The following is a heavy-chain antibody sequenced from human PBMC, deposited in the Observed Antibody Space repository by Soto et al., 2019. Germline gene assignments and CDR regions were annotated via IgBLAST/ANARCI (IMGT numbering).Heavy chain of an antibody. CDR1: GYTFTSYA. V-gene: IGHV1-3*01. CDR2: INAGNGNT. D-gene: IGHD3-22*01. J-gene: IGHJ4*02. Sequence: ASVKVSCKASGYTFTSYAMHWVRQAPGQRLEWMGWINAGNGNTKYSQKFQGRVTITRDTSASTAYMELSSLRSEDTAVYYCARFDRDVGGSDYYDSSGYPLPVGNYWGQGTLVTVSS. CDR3: ARFDRDVGGSDYYDSSGYPLPVGNY.